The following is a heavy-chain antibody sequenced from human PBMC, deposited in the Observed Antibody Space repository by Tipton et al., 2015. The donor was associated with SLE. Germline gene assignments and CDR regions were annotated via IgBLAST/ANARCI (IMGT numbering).Heavy chain of an antibody. Sequence: SLRLSCAASGFTVSSNYMSWVRQAPGKGLEWVSVIYSGGSTYYADSVKGRFTISRDNAKNSLYLQMNSLRAEGTALYYCAKDIKADSSGWFDAFDIWGQGTMVTVSS. J-gene: IGHJ3*02. CDR2: IYSGGST. CDR1: GFTVSSNY. CDR3: AKDIKADSSGWFDAFDI. V-gene: IGHV3-53*05. D-gene: IGHD6-19*01.